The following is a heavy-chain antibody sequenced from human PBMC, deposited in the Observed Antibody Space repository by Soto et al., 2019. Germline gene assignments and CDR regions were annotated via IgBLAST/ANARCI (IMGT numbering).Heavy chain of an antibody. V-gene: IGHV3-30*18. Sequence: QVQLVESGGGVVQPGRSLKLSCAASGFTFSSYGMHWVRQAPGKGLEWVAVISYDGSNKYYADSVKDRFNIYTDNSKNTLYLQMNSLRAEDTAVYYCAKDPGIAVAGYFDYWGQGTLVTVSS. J-gene: IGHJ4*02. CDR2: ISYDGSNK. CDR3: AKDPGIAVAGYFDY. D-gene: IGHD6-19*01. CDR1: GFTFSSYG.